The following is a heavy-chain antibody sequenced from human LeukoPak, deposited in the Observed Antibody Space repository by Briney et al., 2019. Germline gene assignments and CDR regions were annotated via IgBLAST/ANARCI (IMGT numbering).Heavy chain of an antibody. D-gene: IGHD6-13*01. V-gene: IGHV4-4*02. CDR3: ARVEVAAAGTYDY. Sequence: SETLALTCAVSGGSISSSNWWSWVRQPPGKGLEWIGEIYHSGSTNYNPSLKSRVTISVDKSKNQFSLKLSSVTAADTAVYYCARVEVAAAGTYDYWGQGTLVTVSS. CDR1: GGSISSSNW. J-gene: IGHJ4*02. CDR2: IYHSGST.